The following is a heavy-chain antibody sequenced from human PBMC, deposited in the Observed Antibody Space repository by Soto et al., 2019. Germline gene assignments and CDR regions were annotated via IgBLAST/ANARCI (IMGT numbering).Heavy chain of an antibody. Sequence: QVQLVQSGTEVKKPGASVKVSCQASGYSISAYYIHWVRQAPGQGLEWMGWIDPKNGGTASAQKFQGTLPMTRDTYTSTVYMDLSGLTSDDTALYYCGRDDYGIFPYWGQGSLVTVSS. CDR2: IDPKNGGT. CDR3: GRDDYGIFPY. D-gene: IGHD3-10*01. V-gene: IGHV1-2*02. J-gene: IGHJ4*02. CDR1: GYSISAYY.